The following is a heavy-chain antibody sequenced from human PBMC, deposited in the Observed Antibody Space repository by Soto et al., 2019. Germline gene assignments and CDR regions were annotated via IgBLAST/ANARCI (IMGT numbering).Heavy chain of an antibody. CDR1: GYTFTIYG. J-gene: IGHJ4*02. CDR2: ISAYNGNT. Sequence: ASVKVSCKASGYTFTIYGISWVRQATGQGLEWMGWISAYNGNTNYAQKLQGRVTMTTDTSTSTAYMELRSLRSDDTAVYYCARGVPSSTSQYYFDYWGQGTLVTVSS. D-gene: IGHD2-2*01. V-gene: IGHV1-18*01. CDR3: ARGVPSSTSQYYFDY.